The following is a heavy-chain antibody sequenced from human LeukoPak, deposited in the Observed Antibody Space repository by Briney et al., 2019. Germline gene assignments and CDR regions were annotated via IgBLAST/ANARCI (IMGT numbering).Heavy chain of an antibody. D-gene: IGHD3-22*01. J-gene: IGHJ4*02. CDR1: GGTFTSYY. Sequence: ASVKVSCKASGGTFTSYYMHWVRQAPGQGLEWMGIINPSGGSTSYAQKFQGRVTMTRDTSTSTVYMELSSLRSEDTAVYYCARVGGNYYDSSGFDYWGQGTLVTVSS. CDR2: INPSGGST. V-gene: IGHV1-46*01. CDR3: ARVGGNYYDSSGFDY.